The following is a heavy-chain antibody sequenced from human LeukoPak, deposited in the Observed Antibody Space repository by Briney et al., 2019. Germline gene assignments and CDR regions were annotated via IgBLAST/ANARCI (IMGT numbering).Heavy chain of an antibody. Sequence: GGSLRLSCAASGFTFDNYGMSWVRQAPGRGLEWVSGINLNGGSTDYADSVKGRFTISRDNAKNSLYLQMNSLRAEDTALYYCASGLNLDYYYMDVWGKGTTVTVSS. V-gene: IGHV3-20*04. CDR1: GFTFDNYG. CDR3: ASGLNLDYYYMDV. J-gene: IGHJ6*03. CDR2: INLNGGST.